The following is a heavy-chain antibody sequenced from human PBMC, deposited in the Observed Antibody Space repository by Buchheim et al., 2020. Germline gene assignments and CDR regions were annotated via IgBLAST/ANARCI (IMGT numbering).Heavy chain of an antibody. CDR3: ARPFGELSNRVFDP. V-gene: IGHV4-34*01. Sequence: QVQLQQWGAGLLKPSEALSLTCAVYGGSFSGYYWTWIRQPPGKGLEWVGEINHSGSTNYNPSLKSRVTISADTSKNQFSLGLNSVTAAETAVYYCARPFGELSNRVFDPWGQGTL. CDR2: INHSGST. J-gene: IGHJ5*02. CDR1: GGSFSGYY. D-gene: IGHD3-10*01.